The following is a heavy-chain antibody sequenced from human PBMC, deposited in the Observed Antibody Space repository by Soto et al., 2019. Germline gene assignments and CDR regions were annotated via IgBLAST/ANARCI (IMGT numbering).Heavy chain of an antibody. D-gene: IGHD3-10*01. CDR2: VNEDGSEG. Sequence: ELQLVESGGGLVQPGGSLRLSCAASGFTFTSYYMSWVRQAQGKGLEWVANVNEDGSEGYYVDSVKGRFTVSKDNAKNSLDRQKNSLRAKDTAVYYCAKWGGAGSYYWGQGTLVTVSS. CDR3: AKWGGAGSYY. J-gene: IGHJ4*02. CDR1: GFTFTSYY. V-gene: IGHV3-7*01.